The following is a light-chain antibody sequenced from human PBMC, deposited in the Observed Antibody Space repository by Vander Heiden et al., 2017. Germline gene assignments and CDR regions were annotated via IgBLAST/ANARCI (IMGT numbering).Light chain of an antibody. J-gene: IGLJ2*01. Sequence: QSALPQPASVSGSPRQSITISCTGTSSDVGSYNLVSWYQQHPGKAPKLMIYEVSKRPSGVSNRFSGSKSGNTASLTISGLQAEDEADYYCCSYAGSSTFVFGGGTKLTVL. CDR2: EVS. V-gene: IGLV2-23*02. CDR3: CSYAGSSTFV. CDR1: SSDVGSYNL.